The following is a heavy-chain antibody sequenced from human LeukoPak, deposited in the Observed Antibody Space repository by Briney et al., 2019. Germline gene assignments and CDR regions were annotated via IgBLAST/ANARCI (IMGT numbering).Heavy chain of an antibody. J-gene: IGHJ4*02. CDR1: GGSISSSSYY. CDR2: IYYSGST. Sequence: SETLSLTCTVSGGSISSSSYYWGWIRQPPGKGLEWIGSIYYSGSTYYNPSLKSRVTISVDTSKNQFSLKLSSVTAADTAVYYCARHSGTLGYFDYWGQGTRVTVSS. V-gene: IGHV4-39*01. CDR3: ARHSGTLGYFDY. D-gene: IGHD1-14*01.